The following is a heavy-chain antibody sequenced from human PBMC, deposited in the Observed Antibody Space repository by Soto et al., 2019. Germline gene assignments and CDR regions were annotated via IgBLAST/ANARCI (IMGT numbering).Heavy chain of an antibody. Sequence: ASVKVSCKASGYTFTSYGISWVRQAPGQGLEWMGWISVYNGNTNYAQKLQGRVTMTTDTSTSTAYMELRSLRSDDTAVYYCAGDANDFWSGYPFYYYYYMDVWGKGTTVTVSS. CDR1: GYTFTSYG. V-gene: IGHV1-18*01. J-gene: IGHJ6*03. D-gene: IGHD3-3*01. CDR3: AGDANDFWSGYPFYYYYYMDV. CDR2: ISVYNGNT.